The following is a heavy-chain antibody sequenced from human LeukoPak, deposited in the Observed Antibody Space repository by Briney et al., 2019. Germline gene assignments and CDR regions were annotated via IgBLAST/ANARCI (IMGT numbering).Heavy chain of an antibody. D-gene: IGHD3-10*01. CDR3: ARDLSSGSYNFDY. CDR2: ISAYNGNT. V-gene: IGHV1-18*01. J-gene: IGHJ4*02. Sequence: ASVTVSCKASGYTFTSHGISWVRQAPGQGLEWMGWISAYNGNTNYAQKLQGRVTMTTDASTSTAYMELRSLRSDDTAVYYCARDLSSGSYNFDYWGQGTLVTVSS. CDR1: GYTFTSHG.